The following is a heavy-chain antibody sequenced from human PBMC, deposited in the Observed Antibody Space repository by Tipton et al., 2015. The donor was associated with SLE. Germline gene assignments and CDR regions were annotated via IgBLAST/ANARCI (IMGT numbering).Heavy chain of an antibody. J-gene: IGHJ6*02. CDR1: GFTVSSNY. CDR3: AGSASYYYGMDV. Sequence: SLRLSCAASGFTVSSNYMSWVRQAPGKGLEWVSVIYSGGSTYYADSVKGRFTISRDNSKNTLYLQMNSLRAEDTAVYYCAGSASYYYGMDVWGQGTTVTVSS. V-gene: IGHV3-66*02. CDR2: IYSGGST.